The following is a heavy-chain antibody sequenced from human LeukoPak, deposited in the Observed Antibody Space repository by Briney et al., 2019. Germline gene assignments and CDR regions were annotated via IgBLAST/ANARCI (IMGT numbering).Heavy chain of an antibody. J-gene: IGHJ4*02. D-gene: IGHD6-19*01. CDR2: IKKDGSDK. CDR1: GFTFSSYW. CDR3: VAGSGWRFDY. V-gene: IGHV3-7*01. Sequence: GGSLRLSCAASGFTFSSYWMNWVRQAPGKGLEWVANIKKDGSDKNYLGSVKGRFTISRDNAKNSLHVQMNSLRVEDTAVYYCVAGSGWRFDYWGQGTLVTVSS.